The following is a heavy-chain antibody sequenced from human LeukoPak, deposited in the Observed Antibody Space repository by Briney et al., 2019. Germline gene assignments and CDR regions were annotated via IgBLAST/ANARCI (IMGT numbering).Heavy chain of an antibody. CDR2: INPNSGGT. J-gene: IGHJ4*02. Sequence: ASVKVSCKASGYTFTGYYMHWVRQAPGQGLEWMGWINPNSGGTNYAQKFQGWVTMTRDTSISTAYMELSRLRSDDTAVYYCARGLYGSEFGSGYYLDSWGQGTLITVSS. D-gene: IGHD3-3*01. CDR3: ARGLYGSEFGSGYYLDS. V-gene: IGHV1-2*04. CDR1: GYTFTGYY.